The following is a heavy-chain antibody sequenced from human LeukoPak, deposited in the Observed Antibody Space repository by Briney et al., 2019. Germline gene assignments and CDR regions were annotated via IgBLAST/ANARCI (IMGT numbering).Heavy chain of an antibody. J-gene: IGHJ4*02. CDR3: ARRRDLYSGSYYPFDY. CDR2: IYPGDSDT. CDR1: GYSFTSYW. V-gene: IGHV5-51*01. Sequence: ESLKISCKGSGYSFTSYWIGWVRQMPGKGLEWMGIIYPGDSDTRYSPSFQGQVTISADKSISTAYLQWSSLKASDTAMYYCARRRDLYSGSYYPFDYWGQGTLVTVSS. D-gene: IGHD1-26*01.